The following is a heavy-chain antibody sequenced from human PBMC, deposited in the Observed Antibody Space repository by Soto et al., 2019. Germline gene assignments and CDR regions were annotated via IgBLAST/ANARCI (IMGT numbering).Heavy chain of an antibody. D-gene: IGHD1-1*01. Sequence: PSDTLSLTCTVSGGSISMYDWSWIRQPPGKGLEWIGYIYYSGSTNYNPSLKSRVTISVDTSKNQFSLKLSSVTAADTAVYYCAREQGPGIYGMDVWGKGNTVTVSP. CDR3: AREQGPGIYGMDV. J-gene: IGHJ6*04. CDR2: IYYSGST. V-gene: IGHV4-59*01. CDR1: GGSISMYD.